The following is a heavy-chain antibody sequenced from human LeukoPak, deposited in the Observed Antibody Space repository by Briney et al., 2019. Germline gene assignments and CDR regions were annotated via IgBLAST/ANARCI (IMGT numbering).Heavy chain of an antibody. D-gene: IGHD2-2*01. CDR2: ISGSGGST. CDR1: GFTSSSYA. V-gene: IGHV3-23*01. Sequence: GGSLRLSCAASGFTSSSYAMSWVRQAPGKGLEWVSAISGSGGSTYYADSVKGRFTISRDNSKNTLYLQMNSLRAEDTAVYYCATPRGVDVVAPRPFDYWGQGTLVTVSS. J-gene: IGHJ4*02. CDR3: ATPRGVDVVAPRPFDY.